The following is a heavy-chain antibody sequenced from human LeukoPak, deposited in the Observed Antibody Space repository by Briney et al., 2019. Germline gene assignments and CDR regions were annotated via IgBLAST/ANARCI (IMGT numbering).Heavy chain of an antibody. V-gene: IGHV3-23*01. D-gene: IGHD1-26*01. CDR3: VKEHNSGDYFDY. Sequence: GGSLRLSCAASGFTFSSYATGWVRQAPGKGLEWVSTISGSGASTYYADSVKGRFTISRDNSRNTLYLQMNSLRAEDTAVFYYVKEHNSGDYFDYWGQGTLVTVSS. CDR1: GFTFSSYA. CDR2: ISGSGAST. J-gene: IGHJ4*02.